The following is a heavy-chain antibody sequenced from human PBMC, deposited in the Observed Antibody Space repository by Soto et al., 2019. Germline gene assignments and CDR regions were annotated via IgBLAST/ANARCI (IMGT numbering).Heavy chain of an antibody. CDR3: AGTIFGVKGGDYYGMDV. V-gene: IGHV4-39*01. Sequence: PSETLSLACTVSGGSISSSSYYWGWIRQPPGKGLEWIGSIYYSGSTYYNPSLKSRVTISVDTSKNQFSLKLSSVTAADTAVYYCAGTIFGVKGGDYYGMDVWGQGTTDTVS. J-gene: IGHJ6*02. D-gene: IGHD3-3*01. CDR1: GGSISSSSYY. CDR2: IYYSGST.